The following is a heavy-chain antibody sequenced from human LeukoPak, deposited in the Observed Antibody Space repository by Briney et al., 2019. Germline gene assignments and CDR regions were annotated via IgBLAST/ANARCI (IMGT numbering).Heavy chain of an antibody. CDR3: ARDGLSYGSGWLGVDY. D-gene: IGHD6-19*01. V-gene: IGHV4-38-2*02. Sequence: TSETLSLTCTVSGYSISSGYYWGWIRQSPGKGLEWIGSIYHSGSTYYNPSLKSRVTISVDTSKNQFSLKLSSVTAADTAVYYCARDGLSYGSGWLGVDYWGQGTLVTVSS. CDR2: IYHSGST. J-gene: IGHJ4*02. CDR1: GYSISSGYY.